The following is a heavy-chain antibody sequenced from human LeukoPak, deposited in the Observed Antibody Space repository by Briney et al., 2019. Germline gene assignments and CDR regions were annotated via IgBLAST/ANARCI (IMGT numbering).Heavy chain of an antibody. CDR1: GGTFSSYA. Sequence: SVKVSCKASGGTFSSYAISWVRQAPGQGLEWMGGIIPIFGTANYAQKFQGRVTITADESTSTAYMELRSLGSDDTAVYYCARVFHDSSGYYPYYFDYWGQGTLVPVSS. D-gene: IGHD3-22*01. J-gene: IGHJ4*02. CDR3: ARVFHDSSGYYPYYFDY. CDR2: IIPIFGTA. V-gene: IGHV1-69*13.